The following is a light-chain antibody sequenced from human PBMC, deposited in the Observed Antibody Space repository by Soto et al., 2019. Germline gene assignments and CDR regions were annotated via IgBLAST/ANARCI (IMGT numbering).Light chain of an antibody. Sequence: QSVLTQPASVSGSPGQSITISCTGTSSDVGSYNLVSWYQQHPGKAPKLIIYEGSKRPSGVSNRFSGSKSGNTASLTISGLQAEDEADYYCSSYSSSSIWVFGGGTKLTVL. J-gene: IGLJ3*02. CDR3: SSYSSSSIWV. CDR1: SSDVGSYNL. V-gene: IGLV2-14*02. CDR2: EGS.